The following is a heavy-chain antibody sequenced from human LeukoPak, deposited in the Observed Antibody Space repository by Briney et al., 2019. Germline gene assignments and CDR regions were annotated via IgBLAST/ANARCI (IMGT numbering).Heavy chain of an antibody. J-gene: IGHJ4*02. CDR3: AKVFYYYDSSDYFDY. CDR1: GFTFSSFG. V-gene: IGHV3-23*01. D-gene: IGHD3-22*01. CDR2: ISDSGSNT. Sequence: GGSLRLSCTASGFTFSSFGMKWVRQAPGKGLEWVSAISDSGSNTYYVDSVKGRFTISRDNSKNTLYLQMNSLRAEDTAVYFCAKVFYYYDSSDYFDYWGQGTLVTVSS.